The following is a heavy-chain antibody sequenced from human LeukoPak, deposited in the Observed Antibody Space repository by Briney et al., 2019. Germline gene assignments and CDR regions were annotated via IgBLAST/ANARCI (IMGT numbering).Heavy chain of an antibody. J-gene: IGHJ4*02. CDR3: ARGGPYYDSFFFDY. CDR1: GGSISSYY. Sequence: SETLPLTCTVSGGSISSYYWSWIRQPPGKGLEWIGYIYYSGSTNYNPSLKSRVTISVDTSKNQFSLKLSSVTAADTAVYYCARGGPYYDSFFFDYWGQGTLVTVSS. D-gene: IGHD3-22*01. CDR2: IYYSGST. V-gene: IGHV4-59*01.